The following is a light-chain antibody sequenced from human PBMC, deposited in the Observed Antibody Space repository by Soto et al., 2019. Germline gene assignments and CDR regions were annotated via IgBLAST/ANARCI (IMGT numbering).Light chain of an antibody. J-gene: IGKJ4*01. CDR2: GAS. CDR3: QQYSVWPLT. CDR1: QSVSNN. Sequence: EFVLTQSPGTLSLSPGERATLSCRASQSVSNNYLAWYQQKPGQAPRLLIFGASTRATGIPARFSGSGSEAEFTLTISSLQSEDFAVYYCQQYSVWPLTFGGGTKVDIK. V-gene: IGKV3D-15*01.